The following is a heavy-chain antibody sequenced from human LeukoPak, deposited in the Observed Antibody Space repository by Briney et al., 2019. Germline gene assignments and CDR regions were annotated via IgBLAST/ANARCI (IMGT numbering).Heavy chain of an antibody. CDR3: TTGLWFGEFHY. J-gene: IGHJ4*02. Sequence: PGGSLRLSCAASEFTFSNAWMSWVRQAPGKGLEWVGRIKSKTDGGTTDYAAPVKGRFTISRDDSKNTLYLQMNSLKTEDTAVYYCTTGLWFGEFHYWGQGTLVTVSS. CDR2: IKSKTDGGTT. CDR1: EFTFSNAW. V-gene: IGHV3-15*01. D-gene: IGHD3-10*01.